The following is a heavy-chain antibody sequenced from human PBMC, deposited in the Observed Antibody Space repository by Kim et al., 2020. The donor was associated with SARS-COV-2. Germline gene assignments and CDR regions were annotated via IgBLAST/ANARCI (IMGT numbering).Heavy chain of an antibody. V-gene: IGHV3-11*06. CDR2: ISSSSSYT. J-gene: IGHJ5*02. Sequence: GGSLRLSCAASGFTFSDYYMSWIRQAPGKGLEWVSYISSSSSYTNYADSVKGRFTISRDNAKNSLYLQMNSLRAEDTAVYYCARDTQYGTYCSGGSCYSPHDWFDPWGQGTLVTVSS. CDR1: GFTFSDYY. D-gene: IGHD2-15*01. CDR3: ARDTQYGTYCSGGSCYSPHDWFDP.